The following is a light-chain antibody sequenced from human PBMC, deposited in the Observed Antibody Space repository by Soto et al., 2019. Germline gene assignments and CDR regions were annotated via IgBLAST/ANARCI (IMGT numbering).Light chain of an antibody. CDR2: EVD. J-gene: IGLJ2*01. V-gene: IGLV2-8*01. CDR1: SSDIADYNY. CDR3: SSYAGSNPV. Sequence: QSVLTQPPSASGSPGQSVTISCTGASSDIADYNYVSWYQHHPGKAPKLMIYEVDKRPSGVPDRFSGSKSGNTASLTVSGLQAEDEADYYCSSYAGSNPVFGGGTQLTVL.